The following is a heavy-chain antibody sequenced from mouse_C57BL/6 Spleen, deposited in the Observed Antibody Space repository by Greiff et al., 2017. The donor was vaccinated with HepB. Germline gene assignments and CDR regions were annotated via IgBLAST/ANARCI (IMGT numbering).Heavy chain of an antibody. CDR1: GFTFSDAW. D-gene: IGHD2-5*01. J-gene: IGHJ4*01. Sequence: EVKLEESGGGLVQPGGSMKLSCAASGFTFSDAWMDWVRQSPEKGLEWVADIRNKANNHATYYAESVKGRFTISRDDSKSSVYLQMNSLRAEDTGIYYCTRSLYYSNYDYAMDYWGQGTSVTVSS. V-gene: IGHV6-6*01. CDR3: TRSLYYSNYDYAMDY. CDR2: IRNKANNHAT.